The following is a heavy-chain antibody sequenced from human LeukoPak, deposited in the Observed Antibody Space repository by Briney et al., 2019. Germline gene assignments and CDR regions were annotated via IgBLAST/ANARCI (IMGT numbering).Heavy chain of an antibody. CDR3: AKAAGDSSGSYFDY. D-gene: IGHD3-22*01. J-gene: IGHJ4*02. Sequence: GGSLRLSCAASGFTFNKHGMHWVRQAPGKGLEWFSFIRNDGNDKYYADSVKGRFTISRDNSKNTLYLQMNSLRAEDTAVYYCAKAAGDSSGSYFDYWGQGTLVTVSS. CDR2: IRNDGNDK. V-gene: IGHV3-30*02. CDR1: GFTFNKHG.